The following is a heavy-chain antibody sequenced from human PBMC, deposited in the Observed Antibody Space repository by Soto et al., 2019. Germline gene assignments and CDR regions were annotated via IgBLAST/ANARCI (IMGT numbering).Heavy chain of an antibody. D-gene: IGHD1-26*01. V-gene: IGHV1-46*01. Sequence: AAAQVTCKASGYTFTKYHIHWVRQAPGQGLEWMGIINPTGGSTCYAQKFQGRVTMTSDTSTTTVYMELSSLRSEDTAVYYCARGGQGGMDVWGQETTVTVSS. CDR2: INPTGGST. CDR3: ARGGQGGMDV. J-gene: IGHJ6*02. CDR1: GYTFTKYH.